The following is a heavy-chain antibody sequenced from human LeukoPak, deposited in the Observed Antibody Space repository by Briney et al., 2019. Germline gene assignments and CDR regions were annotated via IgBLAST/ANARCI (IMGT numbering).Heavy chain of an antibody. V-gene: IGHV4-38-2*01. CDR1: GYSISSDYY. CDR3: ARGAAGYSYRIDY. CDR2: IYHSGST. D-gene: IGHD5-18*01. J-gene: IGHJ4*02. Sequence: PSETLSLTCAVSGYSISSDYYWGWIRQPPGKGLEWIGIIYHSGSTYYKPSLKSRVTISVDTSKNQFSLKLRSVTAADTAVYYCARGAAGYSYRIDYWGQGTLVTVSS.